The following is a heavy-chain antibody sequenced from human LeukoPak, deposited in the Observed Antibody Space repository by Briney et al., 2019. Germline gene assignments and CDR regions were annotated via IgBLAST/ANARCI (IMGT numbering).Heavy chain of an antibody. CDR3: ARATYSSGWRDFDY. CDR2: ISSSSSTI. Sequence: AGGSLRLSCAASGFTFSSYSMNWVRQAPGKGLEWVSYISSSSSTIYYADSVKGRFTISRENAKNSLYLQMNSLRAGDTAVYYCARATYSSGWRDFDYWGQGTLVTVSS. V-gene: IGHV3-48*01. D-gene: IGHD6-19*01. CDR1: GFTFSSYS. J-gene: IGHJ4*02.